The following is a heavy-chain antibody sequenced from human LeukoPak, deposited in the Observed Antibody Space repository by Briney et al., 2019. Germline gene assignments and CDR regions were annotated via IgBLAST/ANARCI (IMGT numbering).Heavy chain of an antibody. CDR1: GLTFSSYS. Sequence: GGSLRLSCAASGLTFSSYSMNWVRQAPGKGLEWVSSISSSSSYIYYADSVKGRFTISRDNAKNSLYLQMNSLRAEDTAVYYCARDPGGNYDSSGYYFDYWGQGTLVTVSS. J-gene: IGHJ4*02. CDR2: ISSSSSYI. CDR3: ARDPGGNYDSSGYYFDY. V-gene: IGHV3-21*01. D-gene: IGHD3-22*01.